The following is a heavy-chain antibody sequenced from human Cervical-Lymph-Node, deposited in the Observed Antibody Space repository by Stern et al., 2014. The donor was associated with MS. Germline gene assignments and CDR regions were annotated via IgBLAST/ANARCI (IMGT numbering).Heavy chain of an antibody. CDR3: ARGMPFDY. D-gene: IGHD2-2*01. CDR1: GFTFSTYW. V-gene: IGHV3-7*01. CDR2: IKEDGSEK. Sequence: EDQLVESGENLVQPGGSLRLSCAASGFTFSTYWMSWVRQAPGKGLEWVANIKEDGSEKHYVDSVKGRFTISRDNAKKSLYLQMNSLRVEDTAMYYCARGMPFDYWGQGTLVTVSS. J-gene: IGHJ4*02.